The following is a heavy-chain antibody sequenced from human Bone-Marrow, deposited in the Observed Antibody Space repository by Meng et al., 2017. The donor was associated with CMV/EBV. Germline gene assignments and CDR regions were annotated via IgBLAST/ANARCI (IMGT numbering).Heavy chain of an antibody. CDR3: ARGCLVVPAAMGAYSSQYYYGMDV. J-gene: IGHJ6*02. CDR1: GFTFSSYD. Sequence: GGSLRLSCAACGFTFSSYDMHWVRQATGKGLEWVSAIGTAGDTYYPGSVKGQFTVSRDNSKNTLYLQMNSLRAEDTAVYYCARGCLVVPAAMGAYSSQYYYGMDVWGQGTMVTVSS. V-gene: IGHV3-13*03. D-gene: IGHD2-2*01. CDR2: IGTAGDT.